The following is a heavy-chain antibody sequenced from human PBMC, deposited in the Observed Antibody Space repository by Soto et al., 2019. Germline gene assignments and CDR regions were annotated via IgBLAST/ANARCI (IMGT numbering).Heavy chain of an antibody. J-gene: IGHJ6*02. Sequence: QVQLVQSGAEVKKPGSSVKVSCKASGGTFSSSAISWVRQAPGQGLEWMGGIIPIFGTPDYAQKFQGRVTITADESTSTAYVELTSLRSEDTAVYYCAQNPDNYYFGMHVCCQGATVTVSS. CDR1: GGTFSSSA. V-gene: IGHV1-69*12. CDR3: AQNPDNYYFGMHV. CDR2: IIPIFGTP.